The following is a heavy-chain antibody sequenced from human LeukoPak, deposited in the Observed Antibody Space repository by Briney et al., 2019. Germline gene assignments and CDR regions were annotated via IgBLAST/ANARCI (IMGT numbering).Heavy chain of an antibody. V-gene: IGHV4-34*01. Sequence: PSETLSLTCAVYGGSFSGYYWSWIRQPPGKGLEWIGEINHSGSTNYNPSLKSRVTISVDTSKNQFSLKLTSVTAADTAVYYCARGDGYNPSGDYWGQGTLVTVSS. D-gene: IGHD5-24*01. CDR2: INHSGST. CDR3: ARGDGYNPSGDY. CDR1: GGSFSGYY. J-gene: IGHJ4*02.